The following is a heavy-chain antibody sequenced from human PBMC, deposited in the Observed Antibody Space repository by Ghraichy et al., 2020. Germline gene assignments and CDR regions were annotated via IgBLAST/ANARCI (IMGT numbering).Heavy chain of an antibody. CDR2: IKQDVSET. V-gene: IGHV3-7*01. D-gene: IGHD6-13*01. J-gene: IGHJ2*01. CDR1: GFTLSSHW. CDR3: ARDAWYTSSNLDL. Sequence: GGSLRLSCAASGFTLSSHWMSWVRQVPGKGLEWVANIKQDVSETLYVGPVKGRFTISRDDVKNLMFLQMESLRIDDTAVYYCARDAWYTSSNLDLWGRGTLVTVSS.